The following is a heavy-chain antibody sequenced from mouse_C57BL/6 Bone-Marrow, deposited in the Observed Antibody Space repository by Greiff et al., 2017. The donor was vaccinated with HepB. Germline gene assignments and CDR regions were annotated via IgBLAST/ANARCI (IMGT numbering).Heavy chain of an antibody. J-gene: IGHJ4*01. Sequence: VKLMESGPGLVAPSQSLSITCTVSGFSLTSYAISWVRQPPGKGLEWLGVIWTGGGTNYNSALKSRLSISKDNSKSQVFLKMNSLQTDDTARYYCARTPGNLLWLRRRDYAMDYWGQGTSVTVSS. V-gene: IGHV2-9-1*01. CDR3: ARTPGNLLWLRRRDYAMDY. D-gene: IGHD2-2*01. CDR2: IWTGGGT. CDR1: GFSLTSYA.